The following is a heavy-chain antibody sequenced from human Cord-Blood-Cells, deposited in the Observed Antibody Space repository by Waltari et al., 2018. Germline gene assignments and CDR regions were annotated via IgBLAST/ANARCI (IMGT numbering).Heavy chain of an antibody. CDR1: VGSISSSRYY. D-gene: IGHD3-10*01. Sequence: QLQLQESGPGLVKPSATLSLTCPVSVGSISSSRYYWGWTRQPPGKGLAWIGIIYYSGSTYYNPSLKSRVTISVDTSKNQFSLKLSSVTAADTAVYYCARLNRGSGSYYGGYYFDYWGQGTLVTVSS. V-gene: IGHV4-39*01. CDR2: IYYSGST. J-gene: IGHJ4*02. CDR3: ARLNRGSGSYYGGYYFDY.